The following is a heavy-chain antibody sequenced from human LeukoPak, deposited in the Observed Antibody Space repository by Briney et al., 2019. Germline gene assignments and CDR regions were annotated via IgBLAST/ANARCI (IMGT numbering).Heavy chain of an antibody. CDR2: IYHSGST. D-gene: IGHD3-10*01. J-gene: IGHJ4*02. V-gene: IGHV4-38-2*01. CDR3: ARRSGFGELSVDY. CDR1: GYSISSGYY. Sequence: SETLSLTCAVSGYSISSGYYWGWIRQPPGKGLEWIGSIYHSGSTYYNPSLKSRVTISVDTSKNQFSLKLSSVTAADTAVYYCARRSGFGELSVDYCGQGTLVTVSS.